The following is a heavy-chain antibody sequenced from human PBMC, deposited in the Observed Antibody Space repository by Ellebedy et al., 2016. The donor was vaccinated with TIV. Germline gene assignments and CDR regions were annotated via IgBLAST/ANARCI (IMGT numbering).Heavy chain of an antibody. Sequence: GESLKISCAASGFTFRTYNPYLMNWVRQAPGKGLAWVSIRYSTGDTSYADSGKGRFTISRDNSKSTLYLQMNSLRAEDKAVYFGARDPRYTSGWLWGQGTLVTVSS. J-gene: IGHJ4*02. D-gene: IGHD6-19*01. CDR2: RYSTGDT. CDR1: GFTFRTYNPYL. V-gene: IGHV3-53*01. CDR3: ARDPRYTSGWL.